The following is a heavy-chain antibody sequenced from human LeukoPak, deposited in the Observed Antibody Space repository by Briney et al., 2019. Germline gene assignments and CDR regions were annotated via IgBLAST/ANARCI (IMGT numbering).Heavy chain of an antibody. V-gene: IGHV4-34*01. J-gene: IGHJ4*02. Sequence: SETLSLTCAVYGGSFSGYYWSWIRQPPGKGLEWIGEINHSGSTNYNPSLKSRVTISVDTSKNQFSLKLSSVTAADTAVYYCARVSYGDAVGNWGQGTLVTVSS. CDR2: INHSGST. D-gene: IGHD4-17*01. CDR3: ARVSYGDAVGN. CDR1: GGSFSGYY.